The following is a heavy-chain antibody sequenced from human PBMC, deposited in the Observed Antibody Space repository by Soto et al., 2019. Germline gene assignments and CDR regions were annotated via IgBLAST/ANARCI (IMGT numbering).Heavy chain of an antibody. CDR3: ARQFSVYGDYGRYFDF. V-gene: IGHV1-18*01. J-gene: IGHJ4*02. Sequence: ASVKVSCKASGYTFTSYAISWVRQAPGQGLEWMGWISAYNGNTNYAQKLQGRVTMTTDTSTSTAYMELRSLRSDDTAVYYCARQFSVYGDYGRYFDFWGQGTLVTVSS. CDR1: GYTFTSYA. CDR2: ISAYNGNT. D-gene: IGHD4-17*01.